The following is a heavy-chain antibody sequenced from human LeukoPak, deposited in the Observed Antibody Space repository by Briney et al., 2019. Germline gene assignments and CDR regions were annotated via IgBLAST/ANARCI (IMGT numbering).Heavy chain of an antibody. CDR3: AGVLRVRGVISYYYYYGMDV. CDR2: INHSGST. D-gene: IGHD3-10*01. Sequence: SETLSLTCAVYGGSFSGYYWSWIRQPPGKGLEWIGEINHSGSTNYNPSLKSRVTISVDTSKNQFSLKLSSVTAADTAVYYCAGVLRVRGVISYYYYYGMDVWGQGTTVTVSS. CDR1: GGSFSGYY. V-gene: IGHV4-34*01. J-gene: IGHJ6*02.